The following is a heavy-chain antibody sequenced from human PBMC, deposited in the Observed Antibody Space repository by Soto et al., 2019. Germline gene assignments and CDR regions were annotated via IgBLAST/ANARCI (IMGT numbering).Heavy chain of an antibody. CDR3: AKTGGYSSAYLDY. Sequence: QVQLQESGPGLVKPSGTLSLTCAVSGDSISNENWWSWVRQPPGKGLEWIGEIYHRGGTNYNPSLKSRVTISVDKSKHHFSLRLSSVTAADTAVYYCAKTGGYSSAYLDYWGQGTVVTVSS. J-gene: IGHJ4*02. CDR2: IYHRGGT. D-gene: IGHD4-4*01. CDR1: GDSISNENW. V-gene: IGHV4-4*02.